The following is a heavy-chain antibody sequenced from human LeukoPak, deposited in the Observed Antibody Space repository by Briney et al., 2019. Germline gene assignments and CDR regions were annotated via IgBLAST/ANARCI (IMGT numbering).Heavy chain of an antibody. Sequence: SETLSLTCTVSGGSISSYYWSWIRQPPGKGLEWIGYIYYSGSTNYNPSLKSRVTISVDTSKNQFSLKLSSVTAADTAVYYCTREAEAAASLQHWGQGTLVTVSS. D-gene: IGHD6-13*01. V-gene: IGHV4-59*01. CDR2: IYYSGST. CDR1: GGSISSYY. CDR3: TREAEAAASLQH. J-gene: IGHJ1*01.